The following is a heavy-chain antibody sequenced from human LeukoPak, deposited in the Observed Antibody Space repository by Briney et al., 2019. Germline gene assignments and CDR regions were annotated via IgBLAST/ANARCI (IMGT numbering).Heavy chain of an antibody. CDR1: GYTFTGYY. V-gene: IGHV1-2*02. Sequence: EASVKVSCKASGYTFTGYYMHWVRQAPGQGLEWMGWINPNSGGTNYAQKFQGRVTMTRDTSISTAYMELSRLRSDDTAVYYCARDLYQAAAGTGWLDPWGQGTLVTVSS. CDR3: ARDLYQAAAGTGWLDP. CDR2: INPNSGGT. D-gene: IGHD6-13*01. J-gene: IGHJ5*02.